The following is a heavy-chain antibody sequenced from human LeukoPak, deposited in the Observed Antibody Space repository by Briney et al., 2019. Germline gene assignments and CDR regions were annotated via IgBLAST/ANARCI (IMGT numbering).Heavy chain of an antibody. D-gene: IGHD6-19*01. Sequence: GRSLRLSCAASGFTFSSYGMHWVRQAPGKGLEWVAVISYDGSNKYYADSVKGRFTISRDNSKNTLYLQMNSLRAEDTAVYYCAKGSVRQWLENSIDYWGQGTLVTVSS. J-gene: IGHJ4*02. V-gene: IGHV3-30*18. CDR2: ISYDGSNK. CDR1: GFTFSSYG. CDR3: AKGSVRQWLENSIDY.